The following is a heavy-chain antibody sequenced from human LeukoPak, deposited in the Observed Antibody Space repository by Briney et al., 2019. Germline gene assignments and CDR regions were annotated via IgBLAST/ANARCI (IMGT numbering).Heavy chain of an antibody. Sequence: SETLSLTCTVSGGSISSSSYYWGWIRQPPGKGLEWIGSIYYSGSTYYNPSLKSRVTVSVDTSKNQFSLKLSSVTAADTAVYYCARHHQGSGSYYLTYYYYYYMDVWGKGTTVTVSS. V-gene: IGHV4-39*01. J-gene: IGHJ6*03. CDR2: IYYSGST. CDR3: ARHHQGSGSYYLTYYYYYYMDV. D-gene: IGHD3-10*01. CDR1: GGSISSSSYY.